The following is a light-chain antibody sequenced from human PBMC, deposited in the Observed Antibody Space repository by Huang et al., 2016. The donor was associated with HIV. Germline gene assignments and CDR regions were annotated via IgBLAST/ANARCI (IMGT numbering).Light chain of an antibody. CDR1: QSVSSN. J-gene: IGKJ1*01. Sequence: EIMMTQSPATLSVSPGERATLSCRASQSVSSNLAWYQQKPGQPPRLLSYGASTRATGIPARFSGGGSGTGFTLSISSLQSEDFAVYSCQQYNNWPWTFGQGTKVEIK. V-gene: IGKV3-15*01. CDR2: GAS. CDR3: QQYNNWPWT.